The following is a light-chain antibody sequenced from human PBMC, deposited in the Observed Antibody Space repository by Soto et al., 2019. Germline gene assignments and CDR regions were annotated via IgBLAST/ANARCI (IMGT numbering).Light chain of an antibody. Sequence: QSVLTQPASVSGSPGRSITISCTGTSSDVGSYNLVSWYQQHPGKAPKLMIYEGSKRPSGVSNRFSGSKSGNTASLTISGLQAEDEADYYCCSYAGRVFGGGTKLTVL. V-gene: IGLV2-23*01. CDR2: EGS. J-gene: IGLJ2*01. CDR3: CSYAGRV. CDR1: SSDVGSYNL.